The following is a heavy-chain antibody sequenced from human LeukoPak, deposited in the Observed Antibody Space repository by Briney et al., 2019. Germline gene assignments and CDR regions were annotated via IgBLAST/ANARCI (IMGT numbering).Heavy chain of an antibody. J-gene: IGHJ4*02. CDR3: AKVPVRTPTANLDY. CDR1: GFTFSDYY. Sequence: GGSLRLSCAASGFTFSDYYMSWIRQAPGKGLEWVSYISGSSSNTIYYADSVKGRFTISRDNAKNSLYLQMNSLRAEDTAVYYCAKVPVRTPTANLDYWGQGTLVTVSS. D-gene: IGHD1-14*01. CDR2: ISGSSSNTI. V-gene: IGHV3-11*01.